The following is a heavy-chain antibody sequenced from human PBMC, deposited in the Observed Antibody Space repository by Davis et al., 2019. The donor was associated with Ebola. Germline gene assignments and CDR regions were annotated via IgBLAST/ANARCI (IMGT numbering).Heavy chain of an antibody. J-gene: IGHJ4*02. CDR1: GFTFSSYW. CDR3: AKRSELWWSFWDY. Sequence: GESLKISCAASGFTFSSYWMSWVRQAPGKGLEWVANIKQDGSEKYYVDSVKGRFTISRDNAKNSLYLQMNSLRAEDTAVYYCAKRSELWWSFWDYWGQGTLVTVSS. V-gene: IGHV3-7*03. CDR2: IKQDGSEK. D-gene: IGHD2-21*01.